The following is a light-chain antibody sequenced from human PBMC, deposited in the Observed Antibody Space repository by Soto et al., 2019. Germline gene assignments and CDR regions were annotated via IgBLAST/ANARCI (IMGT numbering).Light chain of an antibody. CDR3: QQSSNWWT. J-gene: IGKJ1*01. Sequence: EIVLTQSPGTLSFSALERATLSCRASQSVNSYLAWYQQKPGQAPRLLIYDASNRATGIPARFSGSGSGTDFTLTISSLETEDFAVYYCQQSSNWWTFGQGTKVDIK. CDR1: QSVNSY. CDR2: DAS. V-gene: IGKV3-11*01.